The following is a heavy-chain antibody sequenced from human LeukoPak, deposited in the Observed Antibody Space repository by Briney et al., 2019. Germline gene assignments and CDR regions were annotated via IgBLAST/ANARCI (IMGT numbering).Heavy chain of an antibody. CDR2: IYYSGST. J-gene: IGHJ5*02. Sequence: SETLSLTCTVSGGSISSSSYYWSWIRQHPGKGLEWIGYIYYSGSTYYNPSLKSRVTISVDTSKNQFSLKLSSVTAADTAVYYCARLAHTALDPWGQGTLVTVSS. CDR3: ARLAHTALDP. CDR1: GGSISSSSYY. V-gene: IGHV4-31*03.